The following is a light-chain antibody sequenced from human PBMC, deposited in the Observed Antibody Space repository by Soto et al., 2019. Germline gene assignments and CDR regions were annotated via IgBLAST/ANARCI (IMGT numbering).Light chain of an antibody. V-gene: IGKV1-13*02. CDR2: DVS. CDR3: QQFNTYPIT. CDR1: QDIRGA. Sequence: AIQLTQSPSSLSASVGDRVTITCRASQDIRGALAWYQQKPGKPPKLLIFDVSSLQSGVPSRFSGSGCGTEFTLTISSLQPEDFATYYCQQFNTYPITFGHGTRLEIK. J-gene: IGKJ5*01.